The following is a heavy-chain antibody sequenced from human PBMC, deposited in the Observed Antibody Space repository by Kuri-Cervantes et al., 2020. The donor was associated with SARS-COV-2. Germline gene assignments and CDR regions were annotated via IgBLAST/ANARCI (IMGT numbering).Heavy chain of an antibody. CDR1: GYTFTSYY. CDR3: ASDSSPQVRGVIELDY. D-gene: IGHD3-10*01. V-gene: IGHV1-46*01. Sequence: ASVNVSCKASGYTFTSYYMHWVRQAPGQGLEWMGIINPSGGGTSYAQKFQGRVTMTRDTSTSTVYMELSSLRSEDTAVYYCASDSSPQVRGVIELDYWGQGTLVTVSS. J-gene: IGHJ4*02. CDR2: INPSGGGT.